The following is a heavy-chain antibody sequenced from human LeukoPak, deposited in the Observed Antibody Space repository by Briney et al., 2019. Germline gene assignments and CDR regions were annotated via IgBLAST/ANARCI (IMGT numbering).Heavy chain of an antibody. Sequence: PSETLSLTCTVSGGSISSYYWSWIRQPPGKGLEWIGYIYYSGSTNYNPSLKSRVTISVDTSKNQFSLKLSSVTAADTAVYYCARDAGAVTPDYWGQGTLVTVSS. CDR1: GGSISSYY. CDR2: IYYSGST. D-gene: IGHD4-4*01. J-gene: IGHJ4*02. CDR3: ARDAGAVTPDY. V-gene: IGHV4-59*12.